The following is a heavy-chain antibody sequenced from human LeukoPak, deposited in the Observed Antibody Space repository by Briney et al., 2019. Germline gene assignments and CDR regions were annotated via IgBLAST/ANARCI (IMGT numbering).Heavy chain of an antibody. CDR2: INPNSGGT. D-gene: IGHD3-16*01. CDR1: GYTFTGYY. CDR3: ARVFGGATEEGVEFSHN. Sequence: EASVKVSCKASGYTFTGYYMHWVRQAPGQGLEWMGWINPNSGGTNYAQKFQGRVTMTRDTSISTAYMELSRLRSDDTAVYDWARVFGGATEEGVEFSHNGGRGPLVTVS. J-gene: IGHJ1*01. V-gene: IGHV1-2*02.